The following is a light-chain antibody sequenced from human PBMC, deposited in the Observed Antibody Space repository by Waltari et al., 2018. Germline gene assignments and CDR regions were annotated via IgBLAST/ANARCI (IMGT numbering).Light chain of an antibody. CDR2: AAS. CDR3: QQYYSYPPT. CDR1: PGISSY. J-gene: IGKJ5*01. V-gene: IGKV1-8*01. Sequence: AIRMTQSPSSFSASTGDRVTITCRASPGISSYLAWYQQKPGKAPKLLIYAASTLQSGVPSRFSGSGSGTDFTLTINCLQSEDFATYYCQQYYSYPPTFGQGTRLEIK.